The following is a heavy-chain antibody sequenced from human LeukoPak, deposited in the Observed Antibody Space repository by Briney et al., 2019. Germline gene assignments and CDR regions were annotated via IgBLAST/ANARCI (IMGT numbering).Heavy chain of an antibody. CDR2: ISYNGSNK. V-gene: IGHV3-30*03. J-gene: IGHJ2*01. CDR1: GFTFSRYG. Sequence: GGSLRLSCAASGFTFSRYGMHWVRQAPGKGLEWVAVISYNGSNKYYADSVKGRFTISRDNSENILYIQMNSLRVEDTAVYYCARDAGAVAGTTYWYFDLWGRGTLVIVSS. D-gene: IGHD6-19*01. CDR3: ARDAGAVAGTTYWYFDL.